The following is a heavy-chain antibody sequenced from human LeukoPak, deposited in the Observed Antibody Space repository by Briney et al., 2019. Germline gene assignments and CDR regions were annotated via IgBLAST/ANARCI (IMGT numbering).Heavy chain of an antibody. CDR2: IYYSGST. V-gene: IGHV4-31*03. J-gene: IGHJ4*02. CDR3: ARGDVVVTLDY. Sequence: SETLSLTSTVSGGSISSGGYYWSWIRQHPGKGLEWIGYIYYSGSTYYNPSLKSRVTISVDTSKNQFSLKLSSVTAADTAVYYCARGDVVVTLDYWGQGTLVTVSS. CDR1: GGSISSGGYY. D-gene: IGHD2-15*01.